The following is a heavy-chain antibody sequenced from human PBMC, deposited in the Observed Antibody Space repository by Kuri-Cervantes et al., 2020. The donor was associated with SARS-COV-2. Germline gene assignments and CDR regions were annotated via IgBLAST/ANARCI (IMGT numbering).Heavy chain of an antibody. V-gene: IGHV3-7*01. Sequence: GESLKISCAASGFTFSSYWMSWVRQAPGKGLEWVANIKHDGSEKYYVDSVKGRFIISRDNAKNSLYLQMNSLRAEDTAVYYCARGRSTLLSFDYLGQGTLVTVSS. J-gene: IGHJ4*02. CDR3: ARGRSTLLSFDY. CDR1: GFTFSSYW. CDR2: IKHDGSEK. D-gene: IGHD2-15*01.